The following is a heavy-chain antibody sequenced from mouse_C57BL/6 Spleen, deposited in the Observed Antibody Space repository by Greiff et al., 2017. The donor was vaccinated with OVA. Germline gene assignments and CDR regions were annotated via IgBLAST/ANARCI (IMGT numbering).Heavy chain of an antibody. CDR3: ASRGGATMVTTGGWFAY. V-gene: IGHV1-53*01. CDR2: INPSNGGT. J-gene: IGHJ3*01. CDR1: GYTFTSYW. D-gene: IGHD2-2*01. Sequence: QVLLQQPGTDLVKPGASVRLSCKASGYTFTSYWMHWVKQRPGQGLEWIGNINPSNGGTNYNEKFKSKATLTVDKSSSTGYMELSSRTCEDSAVYYCASRGGATMVTTGGWFAYWGQGTLVTVSA.